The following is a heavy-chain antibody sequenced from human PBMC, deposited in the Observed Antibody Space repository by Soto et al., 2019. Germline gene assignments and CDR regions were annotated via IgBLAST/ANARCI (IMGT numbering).Heavy chain of an antibody. CDR3: AIARVADSSLDH. CDR1: GFTFINNA. Sequence: PGWSLRLSWVGSGFTFINNAMQWVRQAPGKGLEWMAFISYDSSEIFYADSVKGRFTISRDNPENTLFLHMNSPRADDTAVYYCAIARVADSSLDHWGQGILVTVSS. V-gene: IGHV3-30*01. J-gene: IGHJ4*01. CDR2: ISYDSSEI. D-gene: IGHD3-3*01.